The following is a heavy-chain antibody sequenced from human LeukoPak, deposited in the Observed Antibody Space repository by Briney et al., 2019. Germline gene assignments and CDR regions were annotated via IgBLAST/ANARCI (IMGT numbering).Heavy chain of an antibody. V-gene: IGHV1-69*06. Sequence: SVKVSCKVSGGTFSSYAISWVRQAPGQGLEWXXXXXXXFGTANYAQKFQGRVTITADKSTSAAYMELSSLRSEDTAVYYCASKGYYGSGSYFLRNYGMDVWGKGTTVTVSS. CDR1: GGTFSSYA. CDR3: ASKGYYGSGSYFLRNYGMDV. D-gene: IGHD3-10*01. J-gene: IGHJ6*04. CDR2: XXXXFGTA.